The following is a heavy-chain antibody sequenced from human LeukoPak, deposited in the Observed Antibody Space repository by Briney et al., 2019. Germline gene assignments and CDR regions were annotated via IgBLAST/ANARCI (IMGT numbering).Heavy chain of an antibody. CDR3: ARENAVVVPAAILWFDP. D-gene: IGHD2-2*02. V-gene: IGHV1-69*05. CDR2: IIPIFGTA. CDR1: GGTFSSYA. J-gene: IGHJ5*02. Sequence: SVKVSCKASGGTFSSYAISWVRQAPGQGLEWMGGIIPIFGTANYAQKFQGRVTITTDESTSTAYTELSSLRSEGPAVYYCARENAVVVPAAILWFDPWGQGTLVTVSS.